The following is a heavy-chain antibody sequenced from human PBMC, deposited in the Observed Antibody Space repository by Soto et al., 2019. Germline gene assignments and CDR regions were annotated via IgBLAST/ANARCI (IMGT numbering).Heavy chain of an antibody. V-gene: IGHV3-23*01. CDR3: AKDSNKWAVAQRGYFDY. J-gene: IGHJ4*02. CDR1: GFTFSNYA. D-gene: IGHD6-19*01. Sequence: EVQVLDSGGGLVQPGGSQRLSCEASGFTFSNYAMSWVRQAPGKGLEWVSTISATGSTLYADSVKGRFTISRDNSKNTVYLQMNFLRAEDTAVYYCAKDSNKWAVAQRGYFDYWGQGTLVTVSS. CDR2: ISATGST.